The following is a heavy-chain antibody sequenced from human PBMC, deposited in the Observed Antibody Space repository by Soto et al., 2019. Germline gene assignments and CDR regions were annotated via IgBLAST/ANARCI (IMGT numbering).Heavy chain of an antibody. D-gene: IGHD3-22*01. Sequence: ASVKVSCKASGYTFTSYGISWVRQAPGQGLEWMGWISAYNGNTNYTQKLQGRVTMTTDTSTSTAYMELRSLRPYDTAVYYCARDTTQRYIVVNNWFDPWGQGTLVTVSS. V-gene: IGHV1-18*01. J-gene: IGHJ5*02. CDR3: ARDTTQRYIVVNNWFDP. CDR1: GYTFTSYG. CDR2: ISAYNGNT.